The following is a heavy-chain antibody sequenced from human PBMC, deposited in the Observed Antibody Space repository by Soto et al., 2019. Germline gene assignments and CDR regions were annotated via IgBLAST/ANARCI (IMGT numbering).Heavy chain of an antibody. J-gene: IGHJ6*02. V-gene: IGHV4-30-4*01. Sequence: PSETLPLTCTVSGGSISSGDYYWSWIRQPPGKGLEWIGYIYYSGSTYYNPSLKSRVTISVDTSKNQFSLKLSSVTAADTAVYYCARVTHDSSGYYYYYYGMDVWGQGTTVTVSS. CDR3: ARVTHDSSGYYYYYYGMDV. CDR1: GGSISSGDYY. D-gene: IGHD3-22*01. CDR2: IYYSGST.